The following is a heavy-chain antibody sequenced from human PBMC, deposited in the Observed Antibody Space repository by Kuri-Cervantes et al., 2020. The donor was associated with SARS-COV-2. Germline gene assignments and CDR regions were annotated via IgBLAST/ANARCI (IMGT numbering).Heavy chain of an antibody. V-gene: IGHV1-8*01. D-gene: IGHD6-19*01. CDR3: ASLSYSGAWYEGS. J-gene: IGHJ5*02. CDR2: VNPDNGRA. Sequence: ASVKVSCKASGYTFRNNDINWVRQAPGQGLEWVGWVNPDNGRAGFAEKFQGRVTISSDTSMNTVYLDLYSLRSGDTAVYYCASLSYSGAWYEGSWGQGTLVTVSS. CDR1: GYTFRNND.